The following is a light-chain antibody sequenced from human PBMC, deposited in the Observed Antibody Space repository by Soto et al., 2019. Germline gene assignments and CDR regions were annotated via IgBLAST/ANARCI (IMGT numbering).Light chain of an antibody. CDR3: LQGSHWPWT. V-gene: IGKV2-30*01. J-gene: IGKJ1*01. CDR1: QSLVSSDGNTY. CDR2: KVS. Sequence: DVLMTQSPLSLPVTLGQPASISCRSSQSLVSSDGNTYLNWYQQRPGQSPRRLIYKVSNRDSGVPDRFSGSGSGTDFTLKISRVEAEDVGVYYCLQGSHWPWTFGQGTKVDI.